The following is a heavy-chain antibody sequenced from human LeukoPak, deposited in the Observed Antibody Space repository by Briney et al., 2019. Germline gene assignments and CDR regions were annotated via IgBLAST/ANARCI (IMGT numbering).Heavy chain of an antibody. CDR1: GFTFSNAW. J-gene: IGHJ4*02. V-gene: IGHV3-23*01. CDR3: AKENWNDGSYFDY. Sequence: GGSLRLSCAASGFTFSNAWMSWVRQAPGKGLEWVSAISGSGGSTYYADSVKGRFTISRDNSKNTLYLQMNSLKAEDTAVYYCAKENWNDGSYFDYWGQGTLVTVSS. CDR2: ISGSGGST. D-gene: IGHD1-1*01.